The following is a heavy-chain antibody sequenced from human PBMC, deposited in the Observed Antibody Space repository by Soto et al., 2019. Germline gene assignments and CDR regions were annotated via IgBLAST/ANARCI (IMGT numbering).Heavy chain of an antibody. Sequence: HPGGSLRLSCAASGFTFRSYGMHWVRQAPGRGLEWVALISYDGSIKYYADSVRGRFTISRDNSKNTLYLQMNSLRAEDTAVYYCANSEYSRYKNIDVWGQGTTVTVSS. J-gene: IGHJ6*02. V-gene: IGHV3-30*18. CDR2: ISYDGSIK. CDR3: ANSEYSRYKNIDV. D-gene: IGHD5-18*01. CDR1: GFTFRSYG.